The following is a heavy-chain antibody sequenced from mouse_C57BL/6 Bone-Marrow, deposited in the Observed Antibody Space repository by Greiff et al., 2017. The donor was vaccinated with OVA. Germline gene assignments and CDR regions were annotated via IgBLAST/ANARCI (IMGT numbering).Heavy chain of an antibody. CDR1: EYEFPSHD. J-gene: IGHJ1*03. D-gene: IGHD2-5*01. V-gene: IGHV5-2*01. CDR3: ARQAYYSNYYWYFDV. CDR2: INSDGGST. Sequence: DVMLVESGGGLVQPGESLKLSCESNEYEFPSHDMSWVRKTPEKRLELVAAINSDGGSTYYPDTMERRFIISRDNTKKTLYLQMSSLRSEDTALYYCARQAYYSNYYWYFDVWGTGTTVTVSS.